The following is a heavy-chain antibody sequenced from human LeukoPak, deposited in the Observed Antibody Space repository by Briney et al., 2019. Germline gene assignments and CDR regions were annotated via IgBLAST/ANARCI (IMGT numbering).Heavy chain of an antibody. CDR3: ARGRGYYDSSGYIAFDP. CDR2: INHSGST. CDR1: GGSFSGYY. J-gene: IGHJ5*02. V-gene: IGHV4-34*01. D-gene: IGHD3-22*01. Sequence: SETLSLTCAVYGGSFSGYYWSWIRQPPGKGLEWIGEINHSGSTNYNPSLKSQVTISVDTSKNQFSLKLSSVTAADTAVYYCARGRGYYDSSGYIAFDPWGQGTLVTVSS.